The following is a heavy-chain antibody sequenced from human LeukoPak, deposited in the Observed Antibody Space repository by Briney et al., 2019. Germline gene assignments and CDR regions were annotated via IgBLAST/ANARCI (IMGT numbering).Heavy chain of an antibody. CDR2: ISGSGGST. Sequence: QPGGSLRLSCAASGFTFSSYGMSWVRQAPGKGLEWVSAISGSGGSTYYADSVKGRFTISRDNSKNTLYLQMNSLRAEDTAVYYCANCPRIDYYYYMDVWGKGTTVTISS. CDR3: ANCPRIDYYYYMDV. CDR1: GFTFSSYG. J-gene: IGHJ6*03. V-gene: IGHV3-23*01. D-gene: IGHD2-15*01.